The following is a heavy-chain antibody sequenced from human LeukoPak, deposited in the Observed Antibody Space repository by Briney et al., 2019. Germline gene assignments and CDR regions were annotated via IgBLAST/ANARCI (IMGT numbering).Heavy chain of an antibody. J-gene: IGHJ4*02. CDR2: IYNSGST. CDR1: GGSISSYY. V-gene: IGHV4-59*08. CDR3: ASSSWYGRIDY. Sequence: SETLSLTCTASGGSISSYYWSWIRQPPGKGLEWIGYIYNSGSTNYNPSLKSRVTISVDTSKNQFSLKLSSVTAADTAVYYCASSSWYGRIDYWGQGTLVTVSS. D-gene: IGHD6-13*01.